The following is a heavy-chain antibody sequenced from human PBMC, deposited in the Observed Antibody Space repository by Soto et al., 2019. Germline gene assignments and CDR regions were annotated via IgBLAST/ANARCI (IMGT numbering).Heavy chain of an antibody. D-gene: IGHD5-12*01. V-gene: IGHV4-59*01. CDR2: IYYSGST. CDR1: GGSISSYY. CDR3: AGLRDGYNWAFDY. Sequence: PSETLSLTCTGSGGSISSYYWSWIRQPPGKGLEWIGYIYYSGSTNYNPSLKSRVTISVDTSKNQFSLKLSSVTAADTAVYYCAGLRDGYNWAFDYWGQGTLVTVSS. J-gene: IGHJ4*02.